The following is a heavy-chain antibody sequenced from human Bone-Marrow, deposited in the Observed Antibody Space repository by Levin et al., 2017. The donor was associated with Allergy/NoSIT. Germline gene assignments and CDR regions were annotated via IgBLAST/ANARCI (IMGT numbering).Heavy chain of an antibody. CDR1: GGSLKSGPYS. J-gene: IGHJ6*02. CDR2: IYHSGST. CDR3: ARDRPGDFYGMDV. Sequence: LRLSCAVSGGSLKSGPYSWSWIRQPPGKGLGWIGYIYHSGSTYYNPSLKSRVTISVDRSKNQFSLKLTSVTAADTAVYYCARDRPGDFYGMDVWGQGTTVTVSS. V-gene: IGHV4-30-2*01.